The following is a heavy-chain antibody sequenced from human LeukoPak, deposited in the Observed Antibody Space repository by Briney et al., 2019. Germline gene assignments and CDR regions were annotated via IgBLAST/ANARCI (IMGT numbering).Heavy chain of an antibody. CDR2: IIPNSGGT. Sequence: ASVKVSCKASGYTFTGYYMHWVRQAPGQGLEWMGWIIPNSGGTNYAQKFQGRVTMTRDTSISTAYMELSRLGSDDTAVYYCATYRWQYSSSWSQPLDYWGQGTLVTVSS. CDR3: ATYRWQYSSSWSQPLDY. J-gene: IGHJ4*02. V-gene: IGHV1-2*02. D-gene: IGHD6-13*01. CDR1: GYTFTGYY.